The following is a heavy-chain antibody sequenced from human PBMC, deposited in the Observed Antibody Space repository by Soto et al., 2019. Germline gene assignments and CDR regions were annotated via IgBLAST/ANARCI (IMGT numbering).Heavy chain of an antibody. CDR2: IYYSGRS. Sequence: SETLSLTCTVSGGSISNSNYYWGWIRQPPGKGLEWIGTIYYSGRSYYNPSLKSRVTISVDTSKNQFSLRLSSVTAADTALYYCARQDEILTGYVGYMDVWGRGTTVTVSS. D-gene: IGHD3-9*01. CDR3: ARQDEILTGYVGYMDV. CDR1: GGSISNSNYY. V-gene: IGHV4-39*01. J-gene: IGHJ6*03.